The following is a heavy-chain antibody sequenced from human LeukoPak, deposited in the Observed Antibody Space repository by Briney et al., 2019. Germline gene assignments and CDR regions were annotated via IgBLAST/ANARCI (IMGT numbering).Heavy chain of an antibody. CDR3: ARPSANY. CDR2: ISYDGSNK. V-gene: IGHV3-30*04. CDR1: GFTFSSYA. Sequence: PGRSLRLSCAASGFTFSSYAMHWVRQAPGKGLEWVAVISYDGSNKYYADSVKGRFTISRDNSKNTLYLQMNSLRAEDTAVNYCARPSANYWGQGTLVTVSS. J-gene: IGHJ4*02.